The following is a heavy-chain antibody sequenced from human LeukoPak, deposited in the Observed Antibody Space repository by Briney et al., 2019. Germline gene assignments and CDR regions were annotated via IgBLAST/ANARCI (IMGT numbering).Heavy chain of an antibody. D-gene: IGHD6-19*01. Sequence: SETLSLTCAVYGGSLSGSYWSWIRQPPGKGLEWIGEINHSGGTNYNPSLKSRVTMLVDTSMNQFSLKLISVTAADTAVYYCATERRYSSGRWDYYFDNWGQGTLVTVSS. CDR1: GGSLSGSY. J-gene: IGHJ4*02. CDR3: ATERRYSSGRWDYYFDN. V-gene: IGHV4-34*01. CDR2: INHSGGT.